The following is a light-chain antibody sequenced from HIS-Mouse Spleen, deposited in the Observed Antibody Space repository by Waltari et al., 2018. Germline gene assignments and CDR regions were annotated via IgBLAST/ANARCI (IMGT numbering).Light chain of an antibody. CDR2: YGS. Sequence: QSALTQPASVSGSPGQSITISCTGTSSDVGGYNYVSWYQQHPGKAPKLMIYYGSNRPAGVSNRFSGSKSGNTASLTISGLQAEDEADYYCSSYTSSSTEVFGGGTKLTVL. CDR3: SSYTSSSTEV. V-gene: IGLV2-14*03. CDR1: SSDVGGYNY. J-gene: IGLJ2*01.